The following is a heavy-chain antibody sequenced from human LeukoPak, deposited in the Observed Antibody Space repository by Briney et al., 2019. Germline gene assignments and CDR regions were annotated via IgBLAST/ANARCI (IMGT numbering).Heavy chain of an antibody. D-gene: IGHD2-15*01. V-gene: IGHV3-74*01. J-gene: IGHJ4*02. Sequence: GGSLRLSCAASGFTFSSYWMHWVRQAPGKGLVWVSRINSDGSSTSYADSVKGRFTISRDTSKNTLYLQMNSLRAEDTAVYFCASRHCSGGGCYFAGADPFDYWGQGTLVTVSS. CDR1: GFTFSSYW. CDR3: ASRHCSGGGCYFAGADPFDY. CDR2: INSDGSST.